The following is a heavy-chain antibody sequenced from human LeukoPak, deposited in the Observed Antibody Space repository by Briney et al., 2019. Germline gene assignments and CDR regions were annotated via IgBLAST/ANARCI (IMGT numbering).Heavy chain of an antibody. Sequence: GGSLRLSCAASGFTFSSYAMSWVRQAPGKGLEWVSVIYSGGSTYYADSVKGRFTISRDISKNALYLQMNSLRAEDTAVYYCARDPSPSAYGSGSRLDYWGQGTLVTVSS. CDR2: IYSGGST. V-gene: IGHV3-66*01. CDR1: GFTFSSYA. CDR3: ARDPSPSAYGSGSRLDY. D-gene: IGHD3-10*01. J-gene: IGHJ4*02.